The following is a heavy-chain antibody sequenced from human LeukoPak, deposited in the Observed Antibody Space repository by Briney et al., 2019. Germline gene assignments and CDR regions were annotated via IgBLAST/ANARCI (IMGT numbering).Heavy chain of an antibody. V-gene: IGHV4-30-4*01. D-gene: IGHD1-26*01. CDR2: IYYSGSS. Sequence: SETLSLTCTVSGDSISRGDYYWSWIRQPPGKGLEWIGYIYYSGSSYYNPSLKSRVTISVDTSKNQFSLKLSSVTAADTAVYYCARDPSDYGMDVWGQGTTVTVS. CDR1: GDSISRGDYY. J-gene: IGHJ6*02. CDR3: ARDPSDYGMDV.